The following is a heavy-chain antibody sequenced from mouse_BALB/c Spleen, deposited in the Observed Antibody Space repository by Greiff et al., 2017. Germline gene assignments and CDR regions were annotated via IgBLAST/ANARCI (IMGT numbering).Heavy chain of an antibody. J-gene: IGHJ4*01. CDR3: ARGHYGSTLYAMDY. V-gene: IGHV2-9*02. CDR2: IWAGGST. D-gene: IGHD1-1*01. Sequence: QVQLKESGPGLVAPSQSLSITCTVSGFSLTSYGVHWVRQPPGKGLEWLGVIWAGGSTNYNSALMSRLSISKDNSKSQVFLKMNSLQTDDTAMYYCARGHYGSTLYAMDYWGQGTSVTVSS. CDR1: GFSLTSYG.